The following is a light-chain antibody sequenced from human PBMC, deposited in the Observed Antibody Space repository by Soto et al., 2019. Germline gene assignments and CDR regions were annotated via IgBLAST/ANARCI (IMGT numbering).Light chain of an antibody. Sequence: QSVLAQPPSASGTPGQRVTISCSGSNSNIGSNSVNWYQQLPGSAPKLLIYSSDQRPAGVPDRFSGSKSGASASLAISGLQSEDEADYYCAAWYDSRNGFYVFGTGTKVTVL. CDR2: SSD. V-gene: IGLV1-44*01. CDR1: NSNIGSNS. J-gene: IGLJ1*01. CDR3: AAWYDSRNGFYV.